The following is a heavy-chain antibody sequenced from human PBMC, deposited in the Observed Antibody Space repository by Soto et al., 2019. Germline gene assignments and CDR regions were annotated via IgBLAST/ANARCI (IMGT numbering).Heavy chain of an antibody. CDR3: VRDGTKTLRDWFDP. CDR2: IYATGTT. CDR1: GASISGYY. J-gene: IGHJ5*02. V-gene: IGHV4-4*07. D-gene: IGHD1-1*01. Sequence: ASETLSLTCTVSGASISGYYWSWIRKSAGKGLEWIGRIYATGTTDYNPSLKSRVMMSVDTSKRQFSLRLRSVTAADTAVYYCVRDGTKTLRDWFDPWGQGISVTVSS.